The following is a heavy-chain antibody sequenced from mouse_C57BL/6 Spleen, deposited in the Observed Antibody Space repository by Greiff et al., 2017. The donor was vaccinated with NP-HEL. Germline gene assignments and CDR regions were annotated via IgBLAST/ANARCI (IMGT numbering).Heavy chain of an antibody. J-gene: IGHJ4*01. CDR3: ARDRELGPAMDY. V-gene: IGHV1-80*01. CDR1: GYAFSSYW. D-gene: IGHD4-1*01. Sequence: VKLQESGAELVKPGASVKISCKASGYAFSSYWMNWVKQRPGKGLEWIGQIYPGDGDTNYNGKFKGKATLTADKSSSTAYMQLSSLTSEDSAVYFCARDRELGPAMDYWGQGTSVTVSS. CDR2: IYPGDGDT.